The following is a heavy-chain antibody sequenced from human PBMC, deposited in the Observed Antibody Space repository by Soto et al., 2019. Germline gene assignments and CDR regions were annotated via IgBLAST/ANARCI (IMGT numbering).Heavy chain of an antibody. CDR1: GFSFSNYI. V-gene: IGHV3-21*01. D-gene: IGHD3-22*01. J-gene: IGHJ6*02. CDR2: ITSSSSYI. CDR3: ATGGDSSGFQSYYYYGMDV. Sequence: EVQLVESGGGLVQPGGSLRLSCSASGFSFSNYILNWVRQAQGKGLEWVSSITSSSSYIYYADSVRGRFTISRDNAKNSLYLQMNSLRAEDTAVYYCATGGDSSGFQSYYYYGMDVWGQGTTVTVSS.